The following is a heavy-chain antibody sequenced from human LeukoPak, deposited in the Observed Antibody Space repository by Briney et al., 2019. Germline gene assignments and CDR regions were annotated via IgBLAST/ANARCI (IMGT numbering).Heavy chain of an antibody. D-gene: IGHD3-22*01. V-gene: IGHV4-39*01. CDR1: GGSISSSSYY. Sequence: SETLSPTCTVSGGSISSSSYYWGWIRQPPGKGLEWIGSIYYSGSTYYNPSLKSRVTISVDTSKNQFSLKLSSVTAADTAVYHCARHPNYSGPSGHYYYWGQGTLVTVSS. CDR3: ARHPNYSGPSGHYYY. CDR2: IYYSGST. J-gene: IGHJ4*02.